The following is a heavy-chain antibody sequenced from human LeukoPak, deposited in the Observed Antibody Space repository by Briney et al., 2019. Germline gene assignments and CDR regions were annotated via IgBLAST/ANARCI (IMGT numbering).Heavy chain of an antibody. CDR2: IYYSGST. Sequence: SETLSLTCTVSGGSISSYYWSWIRQPPGKGLECIGYIYYSGSTNYNPSLKSRVTISVDTSKNQFSLKLSSVTAADTAVYYCAREMLQGANWFDPWGQGTLVTVSS. D-gene: IGHD5-24*01. V-gene: IGHV4-59*01. CDR1: GGSISSYY. J-gene: IGHJ5*02. CDR3: AREMLQGANWFDP.